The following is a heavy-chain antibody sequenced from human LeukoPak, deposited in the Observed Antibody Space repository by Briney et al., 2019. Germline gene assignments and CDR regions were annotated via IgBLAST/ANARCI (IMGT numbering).Heavy chain of an antibody. D-gene: IGHD3-3*01. CDR1: GYSISSGYY. J-gene: IGHJ4*02. CDR3: ARGGRDFWSGYEY. V-gene: IGHV4-38-2*02. Sequence: SETLSLTCTVSGYSISSGYYWGWIRQPPGKGLEWIGSIYYSGSTYYNPSLKSRVTISVDTSKNQFSLKLSSVTAADTAVYYCARGGRDFWSGYEYWGQGTLVTVSS. CDR2: IYYSGST.